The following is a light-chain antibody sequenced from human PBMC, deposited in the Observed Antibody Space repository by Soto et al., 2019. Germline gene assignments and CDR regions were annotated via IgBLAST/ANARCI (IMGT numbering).Light chain of an antibody. V-gene: IGLV2-14*01. CDR2: EVS. J-gene: IGLJ1*01. CDR3: NSHTSSNTRV. CDR1: SSDVGGYNH. Sequence: QAGRTQPASVSGSPGQSITIACTGASSDVGGYNHVSWYQHHPGKAPKLMIYEVSNRPSGVSNRFSGSKSGNTASLTISGLQADDEADYYCNSHTSSNTRVFGTGTKVTVL.